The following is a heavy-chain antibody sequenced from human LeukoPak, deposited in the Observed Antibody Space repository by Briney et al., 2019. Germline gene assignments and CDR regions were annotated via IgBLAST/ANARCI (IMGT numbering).Heavy chain of an antibody. CDR3: TRESGAFSPFGF. CDR1: GGSITTTNW. J-gene: IGHJ4*02. CDR2: VHLNGAT. D-gene: IGHD1-26*01. V-gene: IGHV4-4*02. Sequence: SETLSLTCAVSGGSITTTNWWSWVRQPPGKGLEWIGEVHLNGATNYNPSLESRFSMSIDKSNNHLSLEVTSVTAADTAMYYCTRESGAFSPFGFRGQGTLVTVSS.